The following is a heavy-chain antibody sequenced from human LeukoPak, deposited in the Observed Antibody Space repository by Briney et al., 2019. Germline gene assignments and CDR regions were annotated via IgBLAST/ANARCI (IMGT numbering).Heavy chain of an antibody. D-gene: IGHD3-16*02. CDR3: ARGAYYDYVWGSYRYRIYDY. Sequence: ASVKVSCKASGYTFTSYGISWVRQAPGQGLEWMGWISAYNGNTNYAQKLQGRVTMTRNTSISTAYMELSSLRSEDTAVYYCARGAYYDYVWGSYRYRIYDYWGQGTLVTVSS. CDR2: ISAYNGNT. V-gene: IGHV1-18*01. J-gene: IGHJ4*02. CDR1: GYTFTSYG.